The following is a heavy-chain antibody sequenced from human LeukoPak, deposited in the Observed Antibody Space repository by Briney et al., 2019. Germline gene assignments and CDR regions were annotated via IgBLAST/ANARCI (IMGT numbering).Heavy chain of an antibody. Sequence: GGSLRLSCAASGFTFSSYAMHWVRQAPGKGLEWVAVISCDGSNKYYADSVKGRFTISRDNSKNTLYLQMNSLRAEDTAVYYCASGRGLLFDYWGQGTLVTVSS. J-gene: IGHJ4*02. D-gene: IGHD1-26*01. CDR3: ASGRGLLFDY. CDR2: ISCDGSNK. CDR1: GFTFSSYA. V-gene: IGHV3-30-3*01.